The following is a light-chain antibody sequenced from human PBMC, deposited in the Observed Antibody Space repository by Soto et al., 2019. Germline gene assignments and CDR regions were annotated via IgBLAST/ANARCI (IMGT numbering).Light chain of an antibody. CDR2: WAS. Sequence: DIVMTQSPDSLAVSLGERATINCKSSQSVLYSSDNKNYLGWYQQKAGQPPKLLISWASTRESGVPDRFSGSGSGTDFTLTISTLQAEDVAVYYCQQYYSTPLTFGGGTKVEIK. CDR3: QQYYSTPLT. CDR1: QSVLYSSDNKNY. J-gene: IGKJ4*01. V-gene: IGKV4-1*01.